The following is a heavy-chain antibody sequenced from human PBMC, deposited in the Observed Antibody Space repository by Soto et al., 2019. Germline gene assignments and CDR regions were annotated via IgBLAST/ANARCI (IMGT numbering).Heavy chain of an antibody. V-gene: IGHV4-34*01. Sequence: SETLSLTCAVYGGSFSGYYWSCIRQPPWKGLEWIGEINPSGSTNYNPSLKSRVTISVDTSKNQFSLKLSSVTAADTAVYYCARHYYDSSGRSRGGFDPWGQGTLV. J-gene: IGHJ5*02. CDR2: INPSGST. CDR1: GGSFSGYY. CDR3: ARHYYDSSGRSRGGFDP. D-gene: IGHD3-22*01.